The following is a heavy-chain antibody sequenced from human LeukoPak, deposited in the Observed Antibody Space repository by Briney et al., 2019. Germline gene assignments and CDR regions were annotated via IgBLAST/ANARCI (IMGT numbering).Heavy chain of an antibody. CDR3: AITYYYDSSGYYLDY. CDR1: GGSIGSGGYY. D-gene: IGHD3-22*01. V-gene: IGHV4-31*03. CDR2: IYYSGST. J-gene: IGHJ4*02. Sequence: SQTLSLTCTVSGGSIGSGGYYWSWIRQHPGKGLEWIGYIYYSGSTYYNPSLKSRVTISVDTSKNQSSLKLSSVTAADTAVYYCAITYYYDSSGYYLDYWGQGTLVTVSS.